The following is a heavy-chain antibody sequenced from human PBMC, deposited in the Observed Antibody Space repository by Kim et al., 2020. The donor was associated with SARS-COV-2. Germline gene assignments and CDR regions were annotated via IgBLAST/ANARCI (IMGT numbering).Heavy chain of an antibody. J-gene: IGHJ5*02. Sequence: ASVKVSCKASGYTFSNYVMHWVRQAPGQGLEWMGWIKLGNGDTKYSRKFQGRVTMTWDTSASTAYMELSSLRSEDTAVYYCARADEDHLNLFDPWGQGTL. V-gene: IGHV1-3*01. CDR1: GYTFSNYV. CDR2: IKLGNGDT. CDR3: ARADEDHLNLFDP.